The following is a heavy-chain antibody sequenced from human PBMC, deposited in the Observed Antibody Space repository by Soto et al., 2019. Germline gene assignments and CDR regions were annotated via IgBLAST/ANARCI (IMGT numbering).Heavy chain of an antibody. D-gene: IGHD1-26*01. CDR1: GFTFSDHY. J-gene: IGHJ4*01. CDR2: IRNKANRYTT. V-gene: IGHV3-72*01. Sequence: EVQLVASGGGLVQPGGTQRLSCAASGFTFSDHYMDWVRQAPGKGLEWVGRIRNKANRYTTDYAASVKGRFTISRDDSKASLYLQMNSLKPEDTAIDYCARNSGKGAVFDYWGHGTLATVSS. CDR3: ARNSGKGAVFDY.